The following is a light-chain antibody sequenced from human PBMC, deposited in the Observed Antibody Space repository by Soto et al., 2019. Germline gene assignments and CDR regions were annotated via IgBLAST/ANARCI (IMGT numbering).Light chain of an antibody. CDR3: QQYNGWPIT. J-gene: IGKJ5*01. CDR1: QSIRSW. Sequence: DIQMTQSPSTLSAAVGDRVTITCRASQSIRSWLAWYQQKPGKAPKVLIYDASSLESGVPSRFSGSGSGTEFTLTISSLQPDDFAVYYCQQYNGWPITFGQGTRLEIK. V-gene: IGKV1-5*01. CDR2: DAS.